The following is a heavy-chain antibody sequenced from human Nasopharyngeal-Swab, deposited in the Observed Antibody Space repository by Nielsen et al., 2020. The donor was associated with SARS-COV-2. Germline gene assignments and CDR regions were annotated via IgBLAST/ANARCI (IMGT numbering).Heavy chain of an antibody. CDR2: ISSSSSYI. J-gene: IGHJ6*02. Sequence: GESLKISCAASGFTFSSYSMNWVRQAPGKGLEWVSSISSSSSYIYYADSVKGRFTISRDNSKNTLYLQMNSLRAEDTAVYYCARGLKYSSGWYSYYYYGMDVWGQGTTVTVSS. CDR3: ARGLKYSSGWYSYYYYGMDV. D-gene: IGHD6-19*01. CDR1: GFTFSSYS. V-gene: IGHV3-21*01.